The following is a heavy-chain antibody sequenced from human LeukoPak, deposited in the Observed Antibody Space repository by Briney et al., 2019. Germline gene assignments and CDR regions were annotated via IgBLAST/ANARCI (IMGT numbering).Heavy chain of an antibody. CDR3: ARDHPESYGHLFDY. D-gene: IGHD5-18*01. J-gene: IGHJ4*02. V-gene: IGHV4-59*12. Sequence: TSETLSLTCTVSGGSISSYYWSWIRQPPGKGLEWIGYIYYSGGTNYNPSLKSRVTISVDTSKNQFSLKLSSVTAADTAVYYCARDHPESYGHLFDYWGQGTLVTVSS. CDR1: GGSISSYY. CDR2: IYYSGGT.